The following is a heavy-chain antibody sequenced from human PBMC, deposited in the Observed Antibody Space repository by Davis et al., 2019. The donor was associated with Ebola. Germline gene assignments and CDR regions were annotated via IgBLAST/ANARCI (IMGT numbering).Heavy chain of an antibody. D-gene: IGHD2-2*01. CDR1: GFTFSSYA. CDR3: AKALYSDIVVVPAAIGY. CDR2: ISGSGGST. J-gene: IGHJ4*02. V-gene: IGHV3-23*01. Sequence: PGGSLRLSCAASGFTFSSYAMSWVRQAPGKGLEWVSAISGSGGSTYYADSVKGRFTISRDNSKNTLYLQMNSLRAEDTAVYYCAKALYSDIVVVPAAIGYWGQGTLVTVS.